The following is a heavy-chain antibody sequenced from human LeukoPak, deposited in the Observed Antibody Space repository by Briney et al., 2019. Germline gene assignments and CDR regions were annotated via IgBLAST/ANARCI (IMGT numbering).Heavy chain of an antibody. J-gene: IGHJ4*02. V-gene: IGHV4-38-2*02. CDR3: ARASGITAVTRVDY. D-gene: IGHD6-13*01. Sequence: PSETLSLTCSVSGYSIGSGYYWGWIRQPPGKGLEWIGSIYHSGNTYYNPSLKSQVTISVDTSKNQFSLKLSSVTAADTAVYYCARASGITAVTRVDYWGQGTLVTVSS. CDR2: IYHSGNT. CDR1: GYSIGSGYY.